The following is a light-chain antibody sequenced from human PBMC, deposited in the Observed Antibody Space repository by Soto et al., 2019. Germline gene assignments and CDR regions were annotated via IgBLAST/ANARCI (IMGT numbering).Light chain of an antibody. J-gene: IGLJ1*01. CDR3: QSYDSSLSGFYV. V-gene: IGLV1-40*01. CDR1: SSNIGAGYD. Sequence: QAVVTQPPSLSGAPGQRVTISCTGSSSNIGAGYDVHWYQQLPGRAPKLLIYANSNRPSGVPDRFSGSRSGTSASLAITGLQAEDEADYSCQSYDSSLSGFYVFGTGTQLTVL. CDR2: ANS.